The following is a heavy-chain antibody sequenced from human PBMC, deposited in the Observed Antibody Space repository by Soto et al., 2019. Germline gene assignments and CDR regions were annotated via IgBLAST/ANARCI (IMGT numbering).Heavy chain of an antibody. CDR2: IIPIFGTA. CDR1: GGTFSSYA. CDR3: ARGPPYYYDSSGYFHTPYFDY. V-gene: IGHV1-69*13. J-gene: IGHJ4*02. D-gene: IGHD3-22*01. Sequence: SVKVSCKASGGTFSSYAISWVRQAPGQGLEWMGGIIPIFGTANYAQKFQGRVTITADESTSTAYMELSSLRSEDTAVYYCARGPPYYYDSSGYFHTPYFDYWGQGTLVTVSS.